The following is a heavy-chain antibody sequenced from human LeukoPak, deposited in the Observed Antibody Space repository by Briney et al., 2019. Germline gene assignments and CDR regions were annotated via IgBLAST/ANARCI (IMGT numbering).Heavy chain of an antibody. CDR3: ARARDY. CDR1: GGSISSFY. CDR2: RFTSGST. V-gene: IGHV4-4*07. J-gene: IGHJ4*02. Sequence: SETLSLTCTVSGGSISSFYWSWIRLPAGKGLEWIGRRFTSGSTNYNPSLKSRVTISVDTSKNQFSLKLSSVTAADTAVYYCARARDYWGQGTLVTVSS.